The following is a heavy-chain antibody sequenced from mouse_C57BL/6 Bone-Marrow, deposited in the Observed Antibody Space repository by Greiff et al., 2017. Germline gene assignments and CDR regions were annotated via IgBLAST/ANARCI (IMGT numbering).Heavy chain of an antibody. V-gene: IGHV1-81*01. CDR1: GYTFTSYG. J-gene: IGHJ1*03. Sequence: VQLQQSGAELARPGASVKLSCKASGYTFTSYGISWVKQRTGQGLEWIGEIYPRSGNTYYNEKFKGKATLTADKSSSTAYMELRSLTSEDAAVYFCARSYPWYVEVWGTGTTVTVSS. D-gene: IGHD2-10*01. CDR3: ARSYPWYVEV. CDR2: IYPRSGNT.